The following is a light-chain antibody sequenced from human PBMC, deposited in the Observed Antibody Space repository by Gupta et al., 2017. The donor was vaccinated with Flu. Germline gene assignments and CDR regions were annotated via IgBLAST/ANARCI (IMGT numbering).Light chain of an antibody. V-gene: IGKV1-12*02. CDR2: AAS. CDR1: FDIDRW. J-gene: IGKJ2*03. Sequence: PSSVSASVGDRVTITCRASFDIDRWLAWYQQKPGKAPKLLIYAASSLYSGAPSRFSGTRSGTDFTLTIYNLQPEDFATYYCQQAARSPYSFGQGTKLEI. CDR3: QQAARSPYS.